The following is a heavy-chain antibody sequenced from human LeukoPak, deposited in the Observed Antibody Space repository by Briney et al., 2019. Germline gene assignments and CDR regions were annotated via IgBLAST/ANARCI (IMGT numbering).Heavy chain of an antibody. CDR2: IYYSGST. CDR1: GGSISSSSYY. CDR3: ARIYCSSTSCNGEGFDP. D-gene: IGHD2-2*01. Sequence: SETLSLTCTVSGGSISSSSYYWGWIRHPPRKGLEWIGSIYYSGSTYYNPSLKSRVTISVDTSKNQFSLKLSSVTAADTAVYYCARIYCSSTSCNGEGFDPWGQGTLVTVSS. J-gene: IGHJ5*02. V-gene: IGHV4-39*01.